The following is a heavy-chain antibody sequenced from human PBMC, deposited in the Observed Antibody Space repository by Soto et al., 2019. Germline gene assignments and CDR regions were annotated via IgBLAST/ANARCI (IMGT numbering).Heavy chain of an antibody. D-gene: IGHD3-22*01. J-gene: IGHJ4*02. CDR3: ASPYYYDSSGYLRDPDYFDY. Sequence: ASVKVSCKASGGTFSSYAISWVRQAPGQGLEWMGGIIPIFGTANYAQKFQGRVTITADESTSTAYMELSSLRSEDTAVYYCASPYYYDSSGYLRDPDYFDYWGEGTLVTVS. CDR2: IIPIFGTA. CDR1: GGTFSSYA. V-gene: IGHV1-69*13.